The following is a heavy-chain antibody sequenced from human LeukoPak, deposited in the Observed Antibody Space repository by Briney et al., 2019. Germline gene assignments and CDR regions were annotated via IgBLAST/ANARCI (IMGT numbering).Heavy chain of an antibody. CDR2: IGGSGGST. D-gene: IGHD6-6*01. Sequence: GGSLRLSCAASGFTFSSSAMSWVRQAPGKGLEWVSTIGGSGGSTYYADSVKGRFTISRDNSKNTLYLQMNSLRAEDTAVYYCAKRLVAYDAFDIWGQGTMVTVSS. CDR1: GFTFSSSA. V-gene: IGHV3-23*01. CDR3: AKRLVAYDAFDI. J-gene: IGHJ3*02.